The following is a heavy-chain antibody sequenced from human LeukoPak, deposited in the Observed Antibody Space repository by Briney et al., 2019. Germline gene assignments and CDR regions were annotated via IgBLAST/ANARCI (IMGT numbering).Heavy chain of an antibody. CDR2: IIPILGIA. V-gene: IGHV1-69*04. J-gene: IGHJ3*02. D-gene: IGHD3-22*01. CDR3: ARSGRMIVRACDFDI. CDR1: GGTFSSYA. Sequence: SVKVSCKAAGGTFSSYAISWVRQAPGQGLEWMGRIIPILGIANYAQKFQGRVTITADKSTRTDYMELSSLRSEDTAVYYCARSGRMIVRACDFDIWGQGTMVTVSS.